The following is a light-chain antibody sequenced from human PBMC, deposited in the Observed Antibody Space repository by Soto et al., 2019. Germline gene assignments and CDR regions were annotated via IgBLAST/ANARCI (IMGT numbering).Light chain of an antibody. V-gene: IGKV1-9*01. J-gene: IGKJ4*01. Sequence: DIQLTQAPSFMSASVGDRVTITCRASQGINNYLAWYQQKPGKAPKLLIYGAAILQSGVPSRFSGSASGTEFALTISRLQAEDFGTYYSQHVNSYPLTFGGGDKVEIK. CDR3: QHVNSYPLT. CDR1: QGINNY. CDR2: GAA.